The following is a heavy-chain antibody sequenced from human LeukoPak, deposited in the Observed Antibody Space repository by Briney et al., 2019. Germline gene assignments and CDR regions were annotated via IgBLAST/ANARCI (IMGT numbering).Heavy chain of an antibody. V-gene: IGHV3-15*01. J-gene: IGHJ4*02. D-gene: IGHD1-26*01. CDR3: TTRGGSFSIFDY. CDR1: GFTFSNAW. CDR2: IKSKTDGGTT. Sequence: PGGSLRLSCAAPGFTFSNAWMSWVRQAPGKGLEWAGRIKSKTDGGTTDYAAPVKGRFTISRDDSKNTLYLQMNSLKTEDTAVYYCTTRGGSFSIFDYWGQGTLVTVSS.